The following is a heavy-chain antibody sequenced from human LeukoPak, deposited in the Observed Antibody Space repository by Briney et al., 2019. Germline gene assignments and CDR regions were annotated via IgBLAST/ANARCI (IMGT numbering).Heavy chain of an antibody. Sequence: GGSLRLSCAASGFTFSSYAMSWVRQAPGKGLEWVSAISGSGGSTYYADSVKGRFTIPRDNSKNTLYLQMNSLRAEDTAVYYCAIFRYYYDSSGYHGFWGQGTLVTVSS. CDR1: GFTFSSYA. CDR3: AIFRYYYDSSGYHGF. CDR2: ISGSGGST. V-gene: IGHV3-23*01. J-gene: IGHJ4*02. D-gene: IGHD3-22*01.